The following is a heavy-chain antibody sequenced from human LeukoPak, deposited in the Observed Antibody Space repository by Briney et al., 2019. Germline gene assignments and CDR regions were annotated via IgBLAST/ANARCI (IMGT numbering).Heavy chain of an antibody. V-gene: IGHV1-46*01. CDR1: ENTFTNYY. Sequence: GASVKVSCKASENTFTNYYMHWVRQAPGQGLEWLGIVNPNGGRTAYAQNFQGRVSMTRDTSTTTVYMELSSLRSDDTAVYYCARDSGTIFIFDYWGQGTLVTVSS. J-gene: IGHJ4*02. CDR3: ARDSGTIFIFDY. CDR2: VNPNGGRT. D-gene: IGHD3-3*01.